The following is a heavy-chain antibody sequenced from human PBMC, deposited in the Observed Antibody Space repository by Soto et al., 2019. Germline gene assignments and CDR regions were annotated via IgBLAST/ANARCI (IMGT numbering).Heavy chain of an antibody. V-gene: IGHV4-59*02. CDR2: IYYSGST. D-gene: IGHD3-22*01. CDR3: ASAQWFPTYYFNY. J-gene: IGHJ4*02. Sequence: LSLPCTVSGGSVSSYYWSWIRQPPGKGLEWIGYIYYSGSTNYNPSPKSRVTISVDTSKNQFSLKLSSVTAADTAVYYCASAQWFPTYYFNYWGQGTLVTVSS. CDR1: GGSVSSYY.